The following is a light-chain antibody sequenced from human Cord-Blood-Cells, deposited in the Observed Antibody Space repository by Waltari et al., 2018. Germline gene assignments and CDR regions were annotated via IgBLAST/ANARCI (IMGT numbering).Light chain of an antibody. J-gene: IGLJ2*01. V-gene: IGLV2-23*02. CDR2: EVS. CDR1: SSDVGSYNL. CDR3: CSYAGSSTLSDVV. Sequence: QSALTQPASVSGSPGQSITISCTGTSSDVGSYNLVSWYQQHPGKAPKLMIYEVSKRPSGVSHRFSGSKSGNTASLTISGLQAEDEADYYCCSYAGSSTLSDVVFGGGTKLTVL.